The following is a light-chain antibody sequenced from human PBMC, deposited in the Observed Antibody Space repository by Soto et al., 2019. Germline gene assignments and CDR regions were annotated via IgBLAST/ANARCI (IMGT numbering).Light chain of an antibody. J-gene: IGKJ2*01. CDR3: HHYGSSAQT. Sequence: EIVLTQSPGTLSLSPGERATLSCRASQTISSSYIAWYLQRPGQAPRLLIFGASSRAAGIQDRFSGSGSGTDFTLTIGRLEREDFEVYYCHHYGSSAQTFGHGTKLEIK. CDR1: QTISSSY. V-gene: IGKV3-20*01. CDR2: GAS.